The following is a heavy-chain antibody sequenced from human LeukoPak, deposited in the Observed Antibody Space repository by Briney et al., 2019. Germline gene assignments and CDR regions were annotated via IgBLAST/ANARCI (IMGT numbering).Heavy chain of an antibody. D-gene: IGHD3-22*01. CDR3: APMDSSGYSDY. V-gene: IGHV1-69*13. J-gene: IGHJ4*02. Sequence: SVKVSCKSSVGTFSSYAISWVRQAPGQGREWMGGIIPIFGTANYAQKFQGRVTITADESTSTAYMELGSLRSEDTAVYYCAPMDSSGYSDYWGQGTLVTVSS. CDR1: VGTFSSYA. CDR2: IIPIFGTA.